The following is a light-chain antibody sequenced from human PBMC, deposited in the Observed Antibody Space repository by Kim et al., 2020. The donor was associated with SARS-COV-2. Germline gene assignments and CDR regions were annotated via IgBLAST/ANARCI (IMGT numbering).Light chain of an antibody. J-gene: IGKJ4*01. Sequence: ASVGDRVTITCRASQTINNYLNWYQQNPGKAPKLLIYLTSSLQSGVQSRFSGSGFGTDFSLTISNLQPEDFAIYYCQQSYSTPLTFGGGTKVDIK. CDR1: QTINNY. V-gene: IGKV1-39*01. CDR2: LTS. CDR3: QQSYSTPLT.